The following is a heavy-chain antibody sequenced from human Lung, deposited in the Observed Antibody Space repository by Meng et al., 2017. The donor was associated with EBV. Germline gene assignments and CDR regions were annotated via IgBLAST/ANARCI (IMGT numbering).Heavy chain of an antibody. CDR3: ARVISDRYNWFDP. J-gene: IGHJ5*02. CDR2: ITHSGST. Sequence: GAGPFNPSDPRSLTRALVGGALRGYHWGLIRQAPGKGMGWIEEITHSGSTNNNPSLTSRDTISVDPSKNQFSLKLSSETAADTAVYYCARVISDRYNWFDPWGQGTLVTVSS. V-gene: IGHV4-34*04. D-gene: IGHD3-10*01. CDR1: GGALRGYH.